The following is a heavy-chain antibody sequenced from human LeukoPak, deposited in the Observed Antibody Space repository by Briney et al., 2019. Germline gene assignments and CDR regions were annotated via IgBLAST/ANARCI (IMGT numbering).Heavy chain of an antibody. Sequence: SVKVSCKGSGGTFSSYAISWVRQAPGQGLEWMGGIIPIFGTANYAQKFQGRVTITADESTSTAYMELSSLRSEDTAVYYCARDLGYGGNSAWFDPWGQGTLVTVSS. CDR2: IIPIFGTA. J-gene: IGHJ5*02. V-gene: IGHV1-69*13. CDR1: GGTFSSYA. D-gene: IGHD4-23*01. CDR3: ARDLGYGGNSAWFDP.